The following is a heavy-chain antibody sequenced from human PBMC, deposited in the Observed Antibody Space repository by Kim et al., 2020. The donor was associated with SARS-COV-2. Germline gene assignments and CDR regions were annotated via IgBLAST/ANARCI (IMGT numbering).Heavy chain of an antibody. CDR3: TRLTPIAAAGRGYYYYGMDV. V-gene: IGHV3-73*01. Sequence: GGSLRLSCAASGFTFSGSAMHWVRQASGKGLEWVGRIRSKANSYATAYAASVKGRFTISRDDSKNTAYLQMNSLKTEDTAVYYCTRLTPIAAAGRGYYYYGMDVWGQGTTVTVSS. CDR1: GFTFSGSA. J-gene: IGHJ6*02. CDR2: IRSKANSYAT. D-gene: IGHD6-13*01.